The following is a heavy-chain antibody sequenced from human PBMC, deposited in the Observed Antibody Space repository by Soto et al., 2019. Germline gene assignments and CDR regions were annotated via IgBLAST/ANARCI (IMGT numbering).Heavy chain of an antibody. CDR3: ARGLGASSGSHYADAFDI. V-gene: IGHV3-53*01. CDR1: GFIVSTSY. J-gene: IGHJ3*02. D-gene: IGHD3-22*01. CDR2: IYSDGST. Sequence: GSLRLSCAASGFIVSTSYMSWVRQVPGKGLQWVSLIYSDGSTYHADSVKGRFTISRDNSENTLYLQMSTLRAEDTAVYFCARGLGASSGSHYADAFDIWGQGTMVTVSS.